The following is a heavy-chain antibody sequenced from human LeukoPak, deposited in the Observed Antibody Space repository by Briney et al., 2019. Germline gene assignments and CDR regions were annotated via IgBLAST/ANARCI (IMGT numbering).Heavy chain of an antibody. Sequence: PGGSLRLSCAASGFTVSSNYMSWVRQAPGKGLEWVPVIYSGGSTYYADSVKGRFTISRDNSKNTLYLQMNSLRAEDTAVYYCARERPYGSGSYYKEPPNYYYMDVWGKGTTVTVSS. V-gene: IGHV3-66*02. D-gene: IGHD3-10*01. CDR3: ARERPYGSGSYYKEPPNYYYMDV. J-gene: IGHJ6*03. CDR2: IYSGGST. CDR1: GFTVSSNY.